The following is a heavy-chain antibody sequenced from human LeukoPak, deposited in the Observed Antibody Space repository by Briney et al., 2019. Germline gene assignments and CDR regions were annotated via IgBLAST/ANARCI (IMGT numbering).Heavy chain of an antibody. Sequence: ASVKVSCKASGYTFTSYYMHWVRQAPGQGLEWMGIINPSGGSTSYAQKFQGRVTMTRDMSTSTVYMELSSLRSEDTAVYYCARSGGVIVGPNNWFDPWGQGTLVTVSS. CDR1: GYTFTSYY. CDR3: ARSGGVIVGPNNWFDP. CDR2: INPSGGST. D-gene: IGHD3-16*02. J-gene: IGHJ5*02. V-gene: IGHV1-46*01.